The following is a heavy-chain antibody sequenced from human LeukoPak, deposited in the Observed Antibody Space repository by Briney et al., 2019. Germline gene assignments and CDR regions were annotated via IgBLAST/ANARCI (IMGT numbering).Heavy chain of an antibody. D-gene: IGHD4-23*01. CDR1: GGSFSGYY. CDR2: INHSGST. Sequence: SETLSLTCAVYGGSFSGYYWSWIRQPPGKGLEWIGEINHSGSTNYNPSLKSRVTISVDTSKNQFSLKLSSVTAADTAVYYCARAKAVVTPYDYWGQGTLDSVST. CDR3: ARAKAVVTPYDY. V-gene: IGHV4-34*01. J-gene: IGHJ4*02.